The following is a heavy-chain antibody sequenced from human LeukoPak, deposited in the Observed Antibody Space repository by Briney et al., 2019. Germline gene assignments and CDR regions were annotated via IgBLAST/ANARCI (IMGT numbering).Heavy chain of an antibody. D-gene: IGHD2/OR15-2a*01. CDR1: GFTFNAYA. CDR2: ISPSGDNM. Sequence: GGSLRLSCAASGFTFNAYAMSWVRQAPGKGLEWVSAISPSGDNMYYADSVKGWFIISRDNSKNTLSLQMNSLRVEDTAIYYCVKDLRHRSTCNCYGWFDPWGQGTLVTVSS. J-gene: IGHJ5*02. V-gene: IGHV3-23*01. CDR3: VKDLRHRSTCNCYGWFDP.